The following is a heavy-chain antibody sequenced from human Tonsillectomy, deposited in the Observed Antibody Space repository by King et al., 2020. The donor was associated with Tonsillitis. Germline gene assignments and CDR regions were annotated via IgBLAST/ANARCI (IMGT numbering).Heavy chain of an antibody. CDR2: IDPSDSNT. CDR3: ASSIEDFDY. J-gene: IGHJ4*02. V-gene: IGHV5-10-1*03. CDR1: GYSFSTYC. D-gene: IGHD1-26*01. Sequence: EGQLVQSGAEVKKPGESLRISCEGSGYSFSTYCISWVRQMPGKGLEWMGRIDPSDSNTNYSPSFQGHVTISVDKSISTAYLQWSSLKASDTAMYHCASSIEDFDYWGQGTLVTVSS.